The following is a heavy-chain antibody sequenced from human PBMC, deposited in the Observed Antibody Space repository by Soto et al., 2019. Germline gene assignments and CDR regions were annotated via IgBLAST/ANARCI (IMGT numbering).Heavy chain of an antibody. CDR3: ARVRSGWGIDY. CDR2: IYHSGST. Sequence: QLHLQESGSGLVKPSQTLSLTCAVSGGSISSGGYSWSWIRQPPGKGLNYIGYIYHSGSTYYNPSRKSRVTISVDRSKNQCSLKLSSVTAADTAVYYCARVRSGWGIDYWGQGTLVTVSS. V-gene: IGHV4-30-2*01. J-gene: IGHJ4*02. D-gene: IGHD6-19*01. CDR1: GGSISSGGYS.